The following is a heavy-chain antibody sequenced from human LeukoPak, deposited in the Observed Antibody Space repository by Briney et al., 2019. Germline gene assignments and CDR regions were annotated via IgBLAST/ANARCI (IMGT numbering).Heavy chain of an antibody. CDR1: GYSISSGYY. D-gene: IGHD2-15*01. CDR3: ARLGYCSGGSCYSGYYYYYMDV. J-gene: IGHJ6*03. Sequence: PSETLSLTCTVSGYSISSGYYWGWIRQPPGKGLEWIGSIYHSGSTYYNPSLKSRVTISVDTSKNQFSLKLSSVTAADTAVYYCARLGYCSGGSCYSGYYYYYMDVWGKGTTVTISS. CDR2: IYHSGST. V-gene: IGHV4-38-2*02.